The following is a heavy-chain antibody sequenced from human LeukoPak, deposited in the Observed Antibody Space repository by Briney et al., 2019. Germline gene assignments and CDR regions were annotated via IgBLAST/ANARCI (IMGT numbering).Heavy chain of an antibody. J-gene: IGHJ4*02. D-gene: IGHD6-19*01. Sequence: GRSLRLSCAASGFTFSSYDMHWVRQAPGKGLEWVVAIWYDGSNKYYADSVKGRFTISRDNSKNTLYLQMNSLRAEDTAVYYCARDLSSGWSLDYWGQGTLVTVSS. CDR1: GFTFSSYD. CDR2: IWYDGSNK. V-gene: IGHV3-33*01. CDR3: ARDLSSGWSLDY.